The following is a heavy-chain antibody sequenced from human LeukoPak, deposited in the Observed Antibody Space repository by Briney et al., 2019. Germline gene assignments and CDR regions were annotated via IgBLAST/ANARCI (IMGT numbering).Heavy chain of an antibody. D-gene: IGHD3-3*01. Sequence: PGGSLRLSCAASGFTFSSYAMHWVRQAPGKGLEWMAVISYDGSNKYYTDSVKGRFTISRDNSKNTLYLQMNSLRAEDTAVYYCARDYTYNFFFDYWGQGTLVTVSS. CDR3: ARDYTYNFFFDY. J-gene: IGHJ4*02. CDR2: ISYDGSNK. CDR1: GFTFSSYA. V-gene: IGHV3-30-3*01.